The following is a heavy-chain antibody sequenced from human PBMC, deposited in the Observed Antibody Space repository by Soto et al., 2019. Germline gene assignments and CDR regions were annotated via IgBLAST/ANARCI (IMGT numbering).Heavy chain of an antibody. CDR2: ISAYNGNT. CDR1: GYTFTSYG. V-gene: IGHV1-18*04. D-gene: IGHD3-10*01. J-gene: IGHJ6*02. Sequence: QVQLVQSGAEVKKPGASVKVSCKASGYTFTSYGISWVRQAPGQGLEWMGWISAYNGNTNYAQKLQGRVTMTTDTSTSTAYMELRSLRSDDTALYYCARAYGSGSYGYLYYYYYGMDVWGQGTTVTVSS. CDR3: ARAYGSGSYGYLYYYYYGMDV.